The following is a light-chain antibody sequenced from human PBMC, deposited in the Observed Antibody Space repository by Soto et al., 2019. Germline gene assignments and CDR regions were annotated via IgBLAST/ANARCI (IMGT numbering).Light chain of an antibody. CDR1: QSVRSN. V-gene: IGKV3-15*01. J-gene: IGKJ4*01. CDR2: GAS. Sequence: EIVMTQSPATLSVSPGESATLSCRASQSVRSNLAWYQQKPGQAPRLLIYGASTRATGIPARFSGSGSGTAYNLNISGLQSEDFAVYYCHQYNIWAPLLFGGGTKVEIK. CDR3: HQYNIWAPLL.